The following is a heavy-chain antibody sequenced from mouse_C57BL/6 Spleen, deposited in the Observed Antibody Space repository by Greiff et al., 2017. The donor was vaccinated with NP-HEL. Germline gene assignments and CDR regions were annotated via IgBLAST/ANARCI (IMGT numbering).Heavy chain of an antibody. V-gene: IGHV1-63*01. Sequence: VQLQESGAELVRPGTSVKMSCKASGYTFTNYWIGWAKQRPGHGLEWIGDIYPGGGYSNYNEKFKGKATLTADKSSSTAYMQFSSLTSEDSAIYYCARAGGYFDYWGQGTTLTVSS. J-gene: IGHJ2*01. CDR2: IYPGGGYS. CDR3: ARAGGYFDY. CDR1: GYTFTNYW.